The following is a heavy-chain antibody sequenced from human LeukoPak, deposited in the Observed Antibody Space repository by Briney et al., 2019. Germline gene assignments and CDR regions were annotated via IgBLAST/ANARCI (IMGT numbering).Heavy chain of an antibody. Sequence: GGSLRLSCVASGLTFSAYGMSWVRQAPGKGLEWVSGISGSGSNTYYADSVKGRFTISRDNSKNTLSLQMNSLRAEDTAVYYCAKDSGGMITFGGVIVGVDYWGQGTLVTVSS. CDR2: ISGSGSNT. D-gene: IGHD3-16*02. CDR1: GLTFSAYG. V-gene: IGHV3-23*01. CDR3: AKDSGGMITFGGVIVGVDY. J-gene: IGHJ4*02.